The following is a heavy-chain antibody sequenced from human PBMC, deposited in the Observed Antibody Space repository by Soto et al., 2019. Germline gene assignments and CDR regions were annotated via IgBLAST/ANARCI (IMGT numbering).Heavy chain of an antibody. D-gene: IGHD4-17*01. CDR1: GGTFSSYA. CDR3: ARGRYGDYVIDY. CDR2: IIPIFGTA. J-gene: IGHJ4*02. V-gene: IGHV1-69*13. Sequence: ASVKVSCKASGGTFSSYAISWVRQAPGQGLEWMGGIIPIFGTANYAQKFQGRVTITADESTSTAYMELSSLRSEDTAVYYCARGRYGDYVIDYWGQGTLVTVSS.